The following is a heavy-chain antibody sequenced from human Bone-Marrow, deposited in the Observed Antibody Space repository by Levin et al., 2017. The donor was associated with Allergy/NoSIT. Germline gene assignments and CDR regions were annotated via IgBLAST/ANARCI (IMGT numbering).Heavy chain of an antibody. CDR1: GFTSSLYH. Sequence: GESLKISCVASGFTSSLYHLNWVRQAPGKGLEWVSSISDSGYFRYYADSVKGRFTISRDNAKSSLYLEMDSLRAEDTAVYYCARDRGHCDDYAPYYYYGMDVWGQGTTVTVSS. CDR3: ARDRGHCDDYAPYYYYGMDV. V-gene: IGHV3-21*06. CDR2: ISDSGYFR. J-gene: IGHJ6*02. D-gene: IGHD3-16*01.